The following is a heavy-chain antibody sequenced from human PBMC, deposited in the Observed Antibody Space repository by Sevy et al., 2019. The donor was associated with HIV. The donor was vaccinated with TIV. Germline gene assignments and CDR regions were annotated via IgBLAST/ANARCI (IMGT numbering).Heavy chain of an antibody. Sequence: GGSLRLSCAASGFTFSSYVMHWVRQAPGKGLEWVALIWYDGTIKYYADSVKGRFTISRDNSKEKLFLQMNSLTPGDTAVYYCARGGGYCGGDCYSIDYWGQGALVTVSS. CDR1: GFTFSSYV. V-gene: IGHV3-33*08. D-gene: IGHD2-21*02. CDR3: ARGGGYCGGDCYSIDY. CDR2: IWYDGTIK. J-gene: IGHJ4*02.